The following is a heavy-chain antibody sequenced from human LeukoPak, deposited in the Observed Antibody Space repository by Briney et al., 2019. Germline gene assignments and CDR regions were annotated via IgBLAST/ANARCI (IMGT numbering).Heavy chain of an antibody. D-gene: IGHD5-18*01. J-gene: IGHJ4*02. V-gene: IGHV4-34*01. CDR1: GGSFSGYY. Sequence: SETLSLTCAVYGGSFSGYYWSWIRQPPGKGLEWTGEINHSGSTNYNPSLKSRVTISVDTSKNQFSLKLSSVAAADTAVYYCARGPRGYSYGYFDYWGQGTLVTVSS. CDR3: ARGPRGYSYGYFDY. CDR2: INHSGST.